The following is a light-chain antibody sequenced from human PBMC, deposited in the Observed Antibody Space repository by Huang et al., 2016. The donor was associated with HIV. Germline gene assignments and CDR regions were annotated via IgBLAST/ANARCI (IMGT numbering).Light chain of an antibody. J-gene: IGKJ1*01. Sequence: DIQMTQSPSSLSASVGDRVTITCRASQSISSDLNWYQQKPGKAPNLLIYAASRLQSGVPSRFSGSGSGTDLTLTISSLQPEDFAIYYCQQSYNTPWPFGQGTKVEVK. CDR3: QQSYNTPWP. CDR1: QSISSD. CDR2: AAS. V-gene: IGKV1-39*01.